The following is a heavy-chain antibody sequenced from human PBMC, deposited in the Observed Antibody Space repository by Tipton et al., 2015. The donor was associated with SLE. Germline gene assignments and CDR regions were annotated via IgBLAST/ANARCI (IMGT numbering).Heavy chain of an antibody. CDR1: GGSISSSSYY. J-gene: IGHJ1*01. CDR2: IYYSGST. D-gene: IGHD6-19*01. CDR3: ARSPSIAVPAGYFQH. V-gene: IGHV4-39*07. Sequence: TLSLTCTVSGGSISSSSYYWGWIRQPPGKGLEWIGSIYYSGSTYYNPSLKSRVTISVDTSKNQFSLKLSSVTAADTAVYYCARSPSIAVPAGYFQHWGQGTLVTVPS.